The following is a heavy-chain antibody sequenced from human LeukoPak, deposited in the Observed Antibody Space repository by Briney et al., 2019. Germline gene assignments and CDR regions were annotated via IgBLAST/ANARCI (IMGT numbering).Heavy chain of an antibody. J-gene: IGHJ4*02. D-gene: IGHD4/OR15-4a*01. Sequence: GGSLRLACAASGFTFSSYNMNWVRQAPGKGLEWVSSISSGSSYIYYADSVKGRFTISRDNAKNSLYLQMNSLRAEDTAVYYCARGGASMVVTFDWGQGTLVTVSS. CDR1: GFTFSSYN. CDR3: ARGGASMVVTFD. V-gene: IGHV3-21*01. CDR2: ISSGSSYI.